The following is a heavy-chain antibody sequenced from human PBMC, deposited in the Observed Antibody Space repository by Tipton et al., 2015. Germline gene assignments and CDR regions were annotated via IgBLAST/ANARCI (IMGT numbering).Heavy chain of an antibody. CDR3: ARDLEHGMDV. V-gene: IGHV4-4*01. J-gene: IGHJ6*02. CDR2: IYHSGST. Sequence: TLSLTCAVSGGSISSSNWWSWVRQPPGKGLEWIGEIYHSGSTNYNPSLKSRVTISVDTSKTQFSLKMRSVTAADTAVYFCARDLEHGMDVWGQGTTVTVS. CDR1: GGSISSSNW.